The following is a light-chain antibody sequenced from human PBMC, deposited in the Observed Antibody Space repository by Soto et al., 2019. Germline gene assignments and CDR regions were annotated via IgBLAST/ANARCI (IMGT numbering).Light chain of an antibody. V-gene: IGLV2-23*01. CDR2: QAT. Sequence: QSALAQPASVSGSPGQSITISCAGTSSDIGRSSLVSWYQQHPGKGPKLIIYQATQRPSGVSDRFSGSRSGNTASLTISGVQAEDEADYYCCAYAGSRSSVFGTGTKVTVL. J-gene: IGLJ1*01. CDR3: CAYAGSRSSV. CDR1: SSDIGRSSL.